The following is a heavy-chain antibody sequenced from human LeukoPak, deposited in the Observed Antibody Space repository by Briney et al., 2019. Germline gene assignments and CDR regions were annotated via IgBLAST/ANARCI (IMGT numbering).Heavy chain of an antibody. D-gene: IGHD3-10*01. CDR1: GYTLTSHG. V-gene: IGHV1-18*01. Sequence: GASVKVSCKASGYTLTSHGISWVRQAPGQGLEWMGWIGAYNGNTKYAQKFQGRVTMTIDTSTSTAYMELRSLRSEDTAVYYCAIYRLYGSGSLNAKEGDYWGQGTLVTVSS. CDR2: IGAYNGNT. CDR3: AIYRLYGSGSLNAKEGDY. J-gene: IGHJ4*02.